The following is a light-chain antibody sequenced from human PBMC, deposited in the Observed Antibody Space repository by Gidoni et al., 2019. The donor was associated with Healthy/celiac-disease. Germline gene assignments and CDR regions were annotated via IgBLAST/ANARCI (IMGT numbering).Light chain of an antibody. Sequence: SYVLTPPSSSSVAPGPTARITCGGNNIGSKSVHLYQQKPGQAPVLVVYDDSDRPSGVPERFSGSNSGNTATLTISRVEAGDEADYYCQVWDSSSDHWVFGGGTKLT. CDR2: DDS. CDR1: NIGSKS. J-gene: IGLJ3*02. V-gene: IGLV3-21*02. CDR3: QVWDSSSDHWV.